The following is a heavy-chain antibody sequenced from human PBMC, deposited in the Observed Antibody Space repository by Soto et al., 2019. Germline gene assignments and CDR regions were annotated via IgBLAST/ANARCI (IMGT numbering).Heavy chain of an antibody. V-gene: IGHV4-61*01. Sequence: SETLSLTCTVSGGSVNSDYYYWSWIRQPPGKGLEWIGYIYYSGSTNYNPSLKSRVTISIDASRNQFSLMLGSVTAADTAVFYFAREYSNSPEAFDLWGQGTLVTVSS. CDR2: IYYSGST. CDR1: GGSVNSDYYY. D-gene: IGHD6-6*01. J-gene: IGHJ4*02. CDR3: AREYSNSPEAFDL.